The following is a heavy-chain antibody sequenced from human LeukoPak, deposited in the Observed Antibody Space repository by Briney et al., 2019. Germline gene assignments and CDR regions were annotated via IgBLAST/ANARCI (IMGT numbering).Heavy chain of an antibody. CDR1: GYTFTSYG. Sequence: ASVNVSCKASGYTFTSYGISWVRQAPGQGLEWMGWISAYNDNTYFAQKLQDRVTMTTDTSTNTAYMELRSLRSDDTAVYYCARDQNVGQLVQKFWGQGTLVTVSS. D-gene: IGHD6-13*01. J-gene: IGHJ4*02. V-gene: IGHV1-18*04. CDR2: ISAYNDNT. CDR3: ARDQNVGQLVQKF.